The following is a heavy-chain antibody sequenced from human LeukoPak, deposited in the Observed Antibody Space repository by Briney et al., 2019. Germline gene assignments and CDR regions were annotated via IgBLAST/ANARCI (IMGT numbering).Heavy chain of an antibody. V-gene: IGHV4-61*02. J-gene: IGHJ1*01. CDR3: ARDPVSGIGEAY. CDR1: GASISSGSYY. Sequence: SETLSLTCTVSGASISSGSYYWTWIRQPAGKGLEWVGRIYTSGSTNYNPSLKSRVTISMDTSKNQFSLKLSSVTAADTAVYYCARDPVSGIGEAYWGQGTLVTVSS. D-gene: IGHD3-10*01. CDR2: IYTSGST.